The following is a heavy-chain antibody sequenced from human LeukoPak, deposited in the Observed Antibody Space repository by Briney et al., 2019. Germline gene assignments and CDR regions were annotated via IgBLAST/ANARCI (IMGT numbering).Heavy chain of an antibody. CDR1: GFTVSSNY. D-gene: IGHD6-19*01. CDR3: ARDSRLVIELNAFDI. J-gene: IGHJ3*02. V-gene: IGHV3-21*01. Sequence: GGSLRLSCAASGFTVSSNYMSWVRQAPGKGLEWVSSISSSSSYIYYADSVKGRFTISRDNAKNSLYLQMNSLRAEDTAVYYCARDSRLVIELNAFDIWGQGTMVTVSS. CDR2: ISSSSSYI.